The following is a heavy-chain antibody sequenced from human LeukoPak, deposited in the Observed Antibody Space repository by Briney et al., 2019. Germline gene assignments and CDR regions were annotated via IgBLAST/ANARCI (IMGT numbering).Heavy chain of an antibody. D-gene: IGHD3-22*01. J-gene: IGHJ6*03. CDR2: IRYDGSNK. V-gene: IGHV3-30*02. CDR1: GFTFSSYG. CDR3: AKGKYYYDSSGYYSPYYYYMDV. Sequence: GRTLRLSRAASGFTFSSYGMHWVREAPGKGLEGGAFIRYDGSNKLCADFVKGQFTISRDNSKNTLYLQMNSLRAENTAVYYCAKGKYYYDSSGYYSPYYYYMDVWGKGTTVTVSS.